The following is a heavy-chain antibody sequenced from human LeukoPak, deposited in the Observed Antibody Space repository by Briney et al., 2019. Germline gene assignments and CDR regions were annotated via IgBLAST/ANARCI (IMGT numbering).Heavy chain of an antibody. V-gene: IGHV4-39*07. CDR3: ARGHYDILTGDALFDY. CDR2: IYYSGST. CDR1: GGSISSSSYY. Sequence: PSETLFLTCTVSGGSISSSSYYWGWIRQPPGKGLEWIGSIYYSGSTYYNPSLKSRVTISVDTSKNQFSLKLSSVTAADTAVYYCARGHYDILTGDALFDYWGQGTLVTVSS. D-gene: IGHD3-9*01. J-gene: IGHJ4*02.